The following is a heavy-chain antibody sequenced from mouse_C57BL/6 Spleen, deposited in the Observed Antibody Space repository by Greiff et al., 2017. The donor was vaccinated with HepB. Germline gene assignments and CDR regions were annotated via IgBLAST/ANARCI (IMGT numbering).Heavy chain of an antibody. Sequence: VQLQQSGAELVKPGASVKISCKASGYAFSSYWMNWVKQRPGKGLEWIGQIYPGDGDTNYNGKFKGKATLTADKSSSTAYMQLSSLTSEDSAVYFCARTSYDYDKGGYAMDYWGQGTSVTVSS. CDR1: GYAFSSYW. V-gene: IGHV1-80*01. CDR3: ARTSYDYDKGGYAMDY. J-gene: IGHJ4*01. D-gene: IGHD2-4*01. CDR2: IYPGDGDT.